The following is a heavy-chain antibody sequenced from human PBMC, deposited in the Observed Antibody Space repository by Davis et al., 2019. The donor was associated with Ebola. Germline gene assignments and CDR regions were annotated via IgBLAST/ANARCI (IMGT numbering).Heavy chain of an antibody. CDR1: GFTFSSYA. V-gene: IGHV3-30-3*01. J-gene: IGHJ4*02. CDR2: ISYDGSNK. D-gene: IGHD6-19*01. Sequence: GESLKISCAASGFTFSSYAMHWVRQAPGKGLEWVAVISYDGSNKYYADSVKGRFTISRDNSKNTLYLQMNSLRAEDTAVYYCARDRYRYSSGPYYFDYWGQGTLVTVSS. CDR3: ARDRYRYSSGPYYFDY.